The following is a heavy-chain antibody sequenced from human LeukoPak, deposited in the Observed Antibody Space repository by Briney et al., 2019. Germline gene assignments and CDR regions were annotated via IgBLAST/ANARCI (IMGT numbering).Heavy chain of an antibody. CDR2: ISSSSTYI. CDR1: GFTFSSYS. V-gene: IGHV3-21*01. D-gene: IGHD3-10*01. Sequence: GGSLRLSCAASGFTFSSYSMNWVRQAPGKGLEWVSSISSSSTYIYYADSLKGRFTISRDNAKNSLYLQMNSLRAEDTAVYYCAKDPVLLWFGEVNYYMDVWGKGTTVTISS. CDR3: AKDPVLLWFGEVNYYMDV. J-gene: IGHJ6*03.